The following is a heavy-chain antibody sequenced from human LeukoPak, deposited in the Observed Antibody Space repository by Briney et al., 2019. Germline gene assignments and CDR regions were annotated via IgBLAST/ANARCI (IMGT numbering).Heavy chain of an antibody. D-gene: IGHD6-13*01. CDR3: ARHTTILGSWSY. J-gene: IGHJ4*02. Sequence: SETLSLTRTVSGGSINDHYWTWIRQPPGKGLEWIGHIYYRGNTNYNPSLKSRVTISIDTSRTQFSLKLSSVTAADTAVYYCARHTTILGSWSYWGQGTLVTVSS. CDR1: GGSINDHY. CDR2: IYYRGNT. V-gene: IGHV4-59*08.